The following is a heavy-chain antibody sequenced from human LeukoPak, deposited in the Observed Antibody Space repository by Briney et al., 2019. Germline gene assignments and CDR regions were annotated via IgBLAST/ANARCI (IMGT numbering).Heavy chain of an antibody. V-gene: IGHV4-34*01. D-gene: IGHD4/OR15-4a*01. Sequence: NPSETLSLTCAVYGGSFSGYYWSWIRQPPGKGLEWIGEINHSGSTNYNPSLKSRVTISVDTSKNQFSLKLSSVTAADTAVYYCARERAHDPWGQGTLVTVSS. CDR2: INHSGST. J-gene: IGHJ5*02. CDR3: ARERAHDP. CDR1: GGSFSGYY.